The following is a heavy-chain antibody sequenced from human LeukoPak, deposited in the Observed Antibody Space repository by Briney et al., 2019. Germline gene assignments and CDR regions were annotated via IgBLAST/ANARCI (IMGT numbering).Heavy chain of an antibody. V-gene: IGHV3-9*01. D-gene: IGHD1/OR15-1a*01. CDR1: GFTFSDYA. CDR2: SSWNSGTI. CDR3: AKDMAVGTTPRVYAFDV. J-gene: IGHJ3*01. Sequence: PGRSLRLSCAASGFTFSDYAMHWARQVPGKGLEWVGGSSWNSGTIAYGDSVKGRATISRDNARNSLYLEVNSLRVEDTALYCCAKDMAVGTTPRVYAFDVWGQGSLVTVSS.